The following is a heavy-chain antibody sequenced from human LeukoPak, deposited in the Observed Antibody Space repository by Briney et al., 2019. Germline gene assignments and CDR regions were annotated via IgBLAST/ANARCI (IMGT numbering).Heavy chain of an antibody. CDR2: ISYRGST. CDR3: ARDLVTVTKGFDI. Sequence: SETLSLTCTVSGDSFSSHYWTWIRQPPGKGLEWIGYISYRGSTNYNPSLKSRVTISIDTSKNQFPLKLSSVTAADTAVYYCARDLVTVTKGFDIWGHGTMVSVSS. J-gene: IGHJ3*02. CDR1: GDSFSSHY. V-gene: IGHV4-59*11. D-gene: IGHD4-17*01.